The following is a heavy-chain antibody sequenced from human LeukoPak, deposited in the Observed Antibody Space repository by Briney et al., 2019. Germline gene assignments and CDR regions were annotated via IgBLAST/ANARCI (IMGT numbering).Heavy chain of an antibody. J-gene: IGHJ4*02. D-gene: IGHD3-9*01. Sequence: GGSLRLSCAASGFTFSSYAMSWARQSPGKGLGWVSGISGGGGSTYYAYYADSVKGRFTISRDNSKNTLYLQMNSLRAEDTAVYYCAKFYDILTGYFDYWGQGTLVTVSS. CDR2: ISGGGGSTYYA. CDR3: AKFYDILTGYFDY. CDR1: GFTFSSYA. V-gene: IGHV3-23*01.